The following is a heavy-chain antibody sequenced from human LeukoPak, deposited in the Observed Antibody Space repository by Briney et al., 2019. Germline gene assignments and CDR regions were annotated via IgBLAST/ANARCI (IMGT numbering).Heavy chain of an antibody. Sequence: PGGSLRLSCAASGFTFGDYWMSWVRQVPGKGLEWVANIKEDGSEKFYVDSVKGRFTIFRDNTESSLSLQMDSLRVEDTAVYFCSRGGAINGYYVYWGQGTLVTVSS. CDR3: SRGGAINGYYVY. D-gene: IGHD1-26*01. CDR2: IKEDGSEK. V-gene: IGHV3-7*01. J-gene: IGHJ4*02. CDR1: GFTFGDYW.